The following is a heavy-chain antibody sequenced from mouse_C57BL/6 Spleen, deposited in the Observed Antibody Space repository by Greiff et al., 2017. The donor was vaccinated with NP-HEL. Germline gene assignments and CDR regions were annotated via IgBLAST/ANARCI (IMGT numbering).Heavy chain of an antibody. V-gene: IGHV1-52*01. CDR1: GYTFTSYW. CDR2: IDPSDSET. J-gene: IGHJ1*03. D-gene: IGHD1-1*01. Sequence: VQLQQPGAELVRPGSSVKLSCKASGYTFTSYWMHWVKQRPIQGLEWIGNIDPSDSETHYNQKFKDKATLTVDKSSSTAYMQLSSLTSEDSAVYYCARIDGSSYGYFDVWGTGTTVTVSS. CDR3: ARIDGSSYGYFDV.